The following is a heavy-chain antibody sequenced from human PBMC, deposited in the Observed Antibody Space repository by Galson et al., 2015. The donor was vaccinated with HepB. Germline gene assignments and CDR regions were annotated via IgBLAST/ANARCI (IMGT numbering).Heavy chain of an antibody. D-gene: IGHD1-26*01. CDR2: IYYSGST. J-gene: IGHJ3*02. CDR3: ATHPISIVGATVAFDI. Sequence: SETLSLTCTVSGGSISSSSYYWGWIRQPPGKGLEWIGSIYYSGSTYYNPSLKSRVTISVDTSKSQFSLKLSSVTAADTAVYYCATHPISIVGATVAFDIWGQGTMVTVSS. V-gene: IGHV4-39*01. CDR1: GGSISSSSYY.